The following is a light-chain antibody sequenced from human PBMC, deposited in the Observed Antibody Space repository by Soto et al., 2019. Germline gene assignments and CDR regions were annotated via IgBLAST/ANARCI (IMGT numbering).Light chain of an antibody. J-gene: IGKJ1*01. CDR3: QQYASSVT. V-gene: IGKV3-20*01. Sequence: EIVLTQSPGSLSLSPGERATLSCRASQSVSSTFFAWYQQKPGQAPRLLMSGVSSRATGVPDRFIGSGSGIDFTLTISRLEPEDFAVYYCQQYASSVTFGQGTKVEIK. CDR2: GVS. CDR1: QSVSSTF.